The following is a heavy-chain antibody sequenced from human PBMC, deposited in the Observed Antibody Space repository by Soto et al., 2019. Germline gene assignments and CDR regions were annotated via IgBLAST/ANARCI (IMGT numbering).Heavy chain of an antibody. V-gene: IGHV4-39*01. Sequence: TLSLTCTVSGGSISGSNYYWGWIRQPPGKGLEWIGAIYYTGRTYYKPSLKSRVTISVDTSKNQFSLRLNSVTAADTAVYYCASGGEGSIAVAGWGQGTLVTVSS. CDR2: IYYTGRT. CDR1: GGSISGSNYY. CDR3: ASGGEGSIAVAG. D-gene: IGHD6-19*01. J-gene: IGHJ4*02.